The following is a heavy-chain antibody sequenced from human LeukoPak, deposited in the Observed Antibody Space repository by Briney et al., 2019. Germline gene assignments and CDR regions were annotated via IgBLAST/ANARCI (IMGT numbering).Heavy chain of an antibody. J-gene: IGHJ4*02. CDR2: ITDSGTTI. CDR1: GFTFSSYE. CDR3: ARGGFTYGYHY. V-gene: IGHV3-48*03. Sequence: PGGSLRLSCAASGFTFSSYEMNWVRQAPGKGLEWVSYITDSGTTIYYADSVKGRFTISRDNAKHSLYLQMNSLRAEDTALYYCARGGFTYGYHYWGQGTLVTVSS. D-gene: IGHD5-18*01.